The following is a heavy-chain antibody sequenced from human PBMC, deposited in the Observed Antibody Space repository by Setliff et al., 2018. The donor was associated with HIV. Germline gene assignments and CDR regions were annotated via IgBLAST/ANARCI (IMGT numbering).Heavy chain of an antibody. J-gene: IGHJ4*02. CDR3: ARSRAAGFDY. D-gene: IGHD6-19*01. CDR2: ISGSGGST. V-gene: IGHV3-23*01. Sequence: SGGSLRLSCAASGFTFSSYAMSWVRQAPGKGLEWVSAISGSGGSTYYADSVKGRFTISRDNSKNTLYLQMNSLRVEDTAIYYCARSRAAGFDYWGQGTLVTVSS. CDR1: GFTFSSYA.